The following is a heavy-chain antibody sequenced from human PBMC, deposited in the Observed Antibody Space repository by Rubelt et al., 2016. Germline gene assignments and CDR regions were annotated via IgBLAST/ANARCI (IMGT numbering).Heavy chain of an antibody. CDR1: GGSISSSSYY. J-gene: IGHJ4*02. V-gene: IGHV4-39*01. Sequence: QLQLQESGPGLVKPSETLSLTCTVSGGSISSSSYYWGWIRQPPGKGLEWIGSIYYSGSTYYNPSLKGRVTISVDTSKNQFSRKLSSVTAADTAVYYCARHDILAVAGTAYFDYWGQGTLVTVSS. CDR2: IYYSGST. CDR3: ARHDILAVAGTAYFDY. D-gene: IGHD6-19*01.